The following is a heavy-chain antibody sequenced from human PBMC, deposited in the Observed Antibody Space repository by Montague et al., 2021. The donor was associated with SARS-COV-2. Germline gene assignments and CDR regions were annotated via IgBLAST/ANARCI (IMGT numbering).Heavy chain of an antibody. Sequence: SETLSLTCTVSGDSITRSNWWNWVRQPPGKGLEWIGQIYHSGSTNYNPSLKSRLTLSLDKSKNQFPLNLSSVTAADTAVYYCARQIQQVVLSPAKLTNWFDPWGLGTLVTVAS. J-gene: IGHJ5*02. D-gene: IGHD2-15*01. CDR1: GDSITRSNW. CDR2: IYHSGST. CDR3: ARQIQQVVLSPAKLTNWFDP. V-gene: IGHV4-4*02.